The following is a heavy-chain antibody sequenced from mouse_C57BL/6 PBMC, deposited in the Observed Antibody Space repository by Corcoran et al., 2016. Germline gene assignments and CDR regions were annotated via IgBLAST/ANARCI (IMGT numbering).Heavy chain of an antibody. CDR3: ARWDDSSGYVGWFAY. CDR1: GYTFTDYN. Sequence: EVQLQQSGPELVKPGASVKIPCKASGYTFTDYNMDWVKQSHGKSLEWIGDINPNNGGTIYNQKFKGKATLTVDKSSSTAYMELRSLTSEDTAVYYCARWDDSSGYVGWFAYWGQGTLVTVSA. CDR2: INPNNGGT. J-gene: IGHJ3*01. D-gene: IGHD3-2*02. V-gene: IGHV1-18*01.